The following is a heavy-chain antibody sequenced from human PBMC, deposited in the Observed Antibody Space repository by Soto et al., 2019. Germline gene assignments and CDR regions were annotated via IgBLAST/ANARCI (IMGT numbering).Heavy chain of an antibody. D-gene: IGHD3-10*01. CDR1: GFTFSSYA. Sequence: EVQLLESGGGLVQPGGSLRLSCAASGFTFSSYAMSWVRQAPGKGLEWVSAISGSGGSTYYADSVKGRFTISRDNSKNKLYLQMKSLRAEDTAAYYCAKEVAAWFGELLVDYWGQGTLVTVSS. CDR3: AKEVAAWFGELLVDY. CDR2: ISGSGGST. V-gene: IGHV3-23*01. J-gene: IGHJ4*02.